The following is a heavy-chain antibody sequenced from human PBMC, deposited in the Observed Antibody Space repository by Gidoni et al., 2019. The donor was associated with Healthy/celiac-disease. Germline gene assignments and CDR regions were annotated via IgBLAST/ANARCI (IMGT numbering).Heavy chain of an antibody. CDR1: GGSFSGYY. CDR3: ARGAGGYYDFWSGYYPSGMDV. V-gene: IGHV4-34*01. D-gene: IGHD3-3*01. J-gene: IGHJ6*02. Sequence: QVQLQQWGAGLLKPSETLSLTCAVYGGSFSGYYWSWIRQPPGKGLEWIGEINHSGSTNYNPSLKSRVTISVDTSKNQFSLKLSSVTAADTAVYYCARGAGGYYDFWSGYYPSGMDVWGQGTTVTVSS. CDR2: INHSGST.